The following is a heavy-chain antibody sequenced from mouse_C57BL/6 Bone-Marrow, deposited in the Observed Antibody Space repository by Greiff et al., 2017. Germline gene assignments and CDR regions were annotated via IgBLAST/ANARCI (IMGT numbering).Heavy chain of an antibody. J-gene: IGHJ3*01. CDR1: GFTFSDAW. V-gene: IGHV6-6*01. D-gene: IGHD1-1*01. CDR3: TRDLDYGSSRFAY. Sequence: EVMLVESGGGLVQPGGSMKLSCAASGFTFSDAWMDWVRQSPEKGLEWVAEIRNKANNHATYYAESVKGRFTISRDDSKSSVYLQMNSLRAEDTGIYYCTRDLDYGSSRFAYWGQGTLVTVSA. CDR2: IRNKANNHAT.